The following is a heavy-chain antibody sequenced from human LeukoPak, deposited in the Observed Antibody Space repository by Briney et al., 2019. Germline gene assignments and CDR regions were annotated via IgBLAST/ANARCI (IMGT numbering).Heavy chain of an antibody. CDR2: MKQGGREI. Sequence: GWSVRLSCADSGCTLRRHWMSLVRQPAGKGLGGVAKMKQGGREIYYVVSVKCRFTISRDNAKNSLYLQMNSLRAEDTAVYHCAREREVVADYYFDYWGQGTLVTVSS. CDR1: GCTLRRHW. D-gene: IGHD3-22*01. CDR3: AREREVVADYYFDY. J-gene: IGHJ4*02. V-gene: IGHV3-7*01.